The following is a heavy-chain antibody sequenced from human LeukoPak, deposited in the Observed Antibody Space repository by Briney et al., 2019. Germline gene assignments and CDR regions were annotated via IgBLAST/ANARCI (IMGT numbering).Heavy chain of an antibody. V-gene: IGHV4-39*01. CDR2: IYYSGST. CDR1: GGSIGSTNYY. J-gene: IGHJ4*02. Sequence: SETLSLTCTVSGGSIGSTNYYWGWIRQPPGKGLEWIGSIYYSGSTYYNSSLKSRVTISVDTSKNQFSLKVSSVTAADTAVYYGARHRDYWGQGTLVTVAS. CDR3: ARHRDY.